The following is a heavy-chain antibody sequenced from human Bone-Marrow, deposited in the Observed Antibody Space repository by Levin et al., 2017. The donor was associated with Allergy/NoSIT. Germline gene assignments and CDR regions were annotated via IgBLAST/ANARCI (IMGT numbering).Heavy chain of an antibody. D-gene: IGHD1-26*01. CDR1: GFTVSSNY. CDR3: AGGNVVGAEYYFDY. J-gene: IGHJ4*02. CDR2: IYSGGST. Sequence: GESLKISCAASGFTVSSNYMSWVRQAPGKGLEWVSVIYSGGSTYYADSVKGRFTISRDNSKNTLYLQMNSLRAEDTAVYYCAGGNVVGAEYYFDYWGQGTLVTVSS. V-gene: IGHV3-66*01.